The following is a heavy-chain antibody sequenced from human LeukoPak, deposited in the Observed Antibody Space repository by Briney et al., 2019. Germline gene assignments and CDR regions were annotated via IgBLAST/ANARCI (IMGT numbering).Heavy chain of an antibody. J-gene: IGHJ4*02. V-gene: IGHV3-48*01. CDR3: ARDSSSWYGSFDY. D-gene: IGHD6-13*01. CDR1: GFTFSSYS. CDR2: ISSSSSTI. Sequence: GGSLRLSCAASGFTFSSYSMNWVRQAPGKGLEWVSYISSSSSTIYYADSVKGRLTIPRDNAKNSLYLQMNSLRAEDTAVYYCARDSSSWYGSFDYWGQGTLVTVSS.